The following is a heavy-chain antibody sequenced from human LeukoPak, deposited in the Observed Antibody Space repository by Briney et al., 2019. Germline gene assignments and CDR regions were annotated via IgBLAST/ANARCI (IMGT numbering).Heavy chain of an antibody. CDR3: ARTLMEQVVRGGFDY. CDR1: GFTFSSYA. D-gene: IGHD3-10*01. J-gene: IGHJ4*02. Sequence: GGSLRLSCAASGFTFSSYAMGWVRQTPGKGLEWVSGISGSGGRTYQADSVKGRFTISRDNSKNTLYLQMNSLRAGDTAVYYCARTLMEQVVRGGFDYWGQGTQVTVSS. CDR2: ISGSGGRT. V-gene: IGHV3-23*01.